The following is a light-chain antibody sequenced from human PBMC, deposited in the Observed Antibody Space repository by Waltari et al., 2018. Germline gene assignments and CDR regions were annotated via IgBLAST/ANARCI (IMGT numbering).Light chain of an antibody. CDR3: QQYNSYGT. Sequence: DIQMTQSPSTLSASVGDRVTITCRASQSISSWLAWYQQKPGKAPKLLIYKASSLESWVPSRLSGSGSGTEFTLTISSLQPDDFATYYCQQYNSYGTFGQGTKVEIK. J-gene: IGKJ1*01. CDR2: KAS. CDR1: QSISSW. V-gene: IGKV1-5*03.